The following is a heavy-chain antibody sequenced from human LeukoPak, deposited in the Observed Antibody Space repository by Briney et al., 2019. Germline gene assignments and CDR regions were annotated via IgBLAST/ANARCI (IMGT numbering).Heavy chain of an antibody. CDR1: GGSISSYY. D-gene: IGHD6-13*01. Sequence: PSETLSLTCTVSGGSISSYYWSWIRQPAGKGLEGIGRIYISETTIYNPSLRSRVTMSVDKSKNQFSLKLSSVTASDTAVYYCARVSTSWYQDWYFDLWGRGTLVTVSS. J-gene: IGHJ2*01. V-gene: IGHV4-4*07. CDR2: IYISETT. CDR3: ARVSTSWYQDWYFDL.